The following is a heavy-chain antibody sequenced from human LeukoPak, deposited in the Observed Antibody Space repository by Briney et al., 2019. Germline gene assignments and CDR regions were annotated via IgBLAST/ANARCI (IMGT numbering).Heavy chain of an antibody. CDR1: GFTFSSYS. J-gene: IGHJ4*02. CDR2: ISSSSSYI. D-gene: IGHD6-19*01. Sequence: GGSLRLSCAASGFTFSSYSMNWVRQAPGKGPEWDSSISSSSSYIYYADSVKSRFTISRDNAKNSLYLQMNSLRAEDTAVYYCARDGPIAVGGYYFDYWGQGTLVTVSS. CDR3: ARDGPIAVGGYYFDY. V-gene: IGHV3-21*01.